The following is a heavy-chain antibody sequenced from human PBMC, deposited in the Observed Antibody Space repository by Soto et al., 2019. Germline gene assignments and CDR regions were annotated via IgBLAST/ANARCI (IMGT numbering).Heavy chain of an antibody. J-gene: IGHJ4*02. D-gene: IGHD6-19*01. V-gene: IGHV4-4*02. CDR2: ISHIGSV. CDR3: ARRFGWYAIAY. Sequence: QVLLQESGPGLVQPSGTLSLSCVVSGVSISSNYYWGWVRQPPGKGLEWLGDISHIGSVNYNPSLKSRVTISMDKSQKQFSLKVNSVTAADTAVYYCARRFGWYAIAYWGQGTLVIVSS. CDR1: GVSISSNYY.